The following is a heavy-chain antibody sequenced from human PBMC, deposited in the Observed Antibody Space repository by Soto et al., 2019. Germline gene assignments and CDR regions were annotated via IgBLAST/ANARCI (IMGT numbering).Heavy chain of an antibody. CDR1: GFTFNSYA. D-gene: IGHD3-16*01. CDR2: ISGSGDKI. Sequence: EVQLLESGGNLVQPGGSLRLSCAASGFTFNSYAMGWVRQAPGKGLEWVSVISGSGDKIYYADSVKGRFTISRDNPKNALNLQMNSLRAEHTAVYHCAKDLDYGRPRCICHVWGRGTMVTVS. J-gene: IGHJ3*01. V-gene: IGHV3-23*01. CDR3: AKDLDYGRPRCICHV.